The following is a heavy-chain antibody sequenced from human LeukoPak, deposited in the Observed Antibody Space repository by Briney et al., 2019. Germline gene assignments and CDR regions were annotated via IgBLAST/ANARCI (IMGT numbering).Heavy chain of an antibody. J-gene: IGHJ5*02. V-gene: IGHV1-3*01. CDR3: ARFRLSGGFTP. D-gene: IGHD3-10*01. CDR1: GYTFTSYA. CDR2: INAGNGNT. Sequence: DSVRDSCKESGYTFTSYAMHWVRQAPGQRLEWMGRINAGNGNTKYSQKFQGRVTITRDTSASTAYMELSSLRSADTAVYYCARFRLSGGFTPCGQGTLATASS.